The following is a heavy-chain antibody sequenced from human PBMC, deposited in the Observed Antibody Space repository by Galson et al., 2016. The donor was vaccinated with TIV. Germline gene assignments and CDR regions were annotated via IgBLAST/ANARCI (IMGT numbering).Heavy chain of an antibody. CDR3: AKDSTTTLYYMDV. CDR2: IRYDGSNK. J-gene: IGHJ6*03. Sequence: SLRLSCATSGFTFSSYGIHWVRQAPGKGLEWVAFIRYDGSNKYYADSVKGRFTISRDNSKNTVYLQMNGRRAEDTALYCCAKDSTTTLYYMDVWGKGTTVTVSS. CDR1: GFTFSSYG. V-gene: IGHV3-30*02. D-gene: IGHD4-17*01.